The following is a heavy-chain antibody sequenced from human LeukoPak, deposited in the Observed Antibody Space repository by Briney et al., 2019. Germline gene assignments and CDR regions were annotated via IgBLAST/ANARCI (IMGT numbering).Heavy chain of an antibody. J-gene: IGHJ4*02. V-gene: IGHV3-30*02. D-gene: IGHD2-2*02. Sequence: GGSLRLSCAASGFTFSSYGMHWVRQAPGKGLEWVAFIRYDGSNKYYADSVKGRFTISRDNSKNTLYLQMNSLRAEDTAVYYCAKDQGYCGSTSCYTRSGYDYSFDYWGQGTLVTVSS. CDR3: AKDQGYCGSTSCYTRSGYDYSFDY. CDR2: IRYDGSNK. CDR1: GFTFSSYG.